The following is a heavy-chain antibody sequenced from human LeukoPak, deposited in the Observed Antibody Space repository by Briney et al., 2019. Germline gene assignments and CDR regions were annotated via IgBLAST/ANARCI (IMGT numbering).Heavy chain of an antibody. CDR3: ARNGYCSSTSCYPVYYFDY. J-gene: IGHJ4*02. V-gene: IGHV3-48*03. Sequence: GGSLRLSCAASGFTFSSYEMNWVRQAPGKGLEWVSYISSGSTIYYADSVKGRFTISRDNAKNSLYLQMNSLRAEDTAVYYCARNGYCSSTSCYPVYYFDYWGQGTWSPSPQ. CDR1: GFTFSSYE. D-gene: IGHD2-2*01. CDR2: ISSGSTI.